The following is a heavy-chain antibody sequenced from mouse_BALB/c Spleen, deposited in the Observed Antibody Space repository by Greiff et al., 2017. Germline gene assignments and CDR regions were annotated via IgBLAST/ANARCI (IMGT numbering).Heavy chain of an antibody. CDR1: GYSITSGYY. CDR2: ISYDGSN. J-gene: IGHJ1*01. V-gene: IGHV3-6*02. CDR3: ARDRGYGYWYFDV. Sequence: EVQLVESGPGLVKPSQSLSLTCSVTGYSITSGYYWNWIRQFPGNKLEWMGYISYDGSNNYNPSLKNRISITRDTSKNQFFLKLNSVTTEDTATYYCARDRGYGYWYFDVWGAGTTVTVSS. D-gene: IGHD3-1*01.